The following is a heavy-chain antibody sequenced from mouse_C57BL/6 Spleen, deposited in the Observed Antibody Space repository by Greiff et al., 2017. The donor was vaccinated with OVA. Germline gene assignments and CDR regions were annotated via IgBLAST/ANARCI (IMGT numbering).Heavy chain of an antibody. CDR2: INPNNGGT. Sequence: EVKLQESGPELVKPGASVKIPCKASGYTFTDYNMDWVKQSHGKSLEWIGDINPNNGGTIYNQKFKGKATLTVDKSSSTAYMELRSLTSEDTAVYYCARFYYGPPDYYYAMDYWGQGTSVTVSS. CDR1: GYTFTDYN. D-gene: IGHD1-1*01. J-gene: IGHJ4*01. V-gene: IGHV1-18*01. CDR3: ARFYYGPPDYYYAMDY.